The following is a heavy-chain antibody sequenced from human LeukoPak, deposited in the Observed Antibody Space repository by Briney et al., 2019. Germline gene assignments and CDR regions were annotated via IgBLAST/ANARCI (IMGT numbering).Heavy chain of an antibody. V-gene: IGHV4-30-2*01. CDR2: IYHSGST. Sequence: SETLSLTCAVSGGSISSGGYSWSWIRQPPGKGLEWIGYIYHSGSTYYNPPLKSRVTISVDRSKNQFSLKLSSVTAADTAVYYCARVVVRGAYFDYWGQGTLVTVSS. D-gene: IGHD3-10*01. CDR1: GGSISSGGYS. CDR3: ARVVVRGAYFDY. J-gene: IGHJ4*02.